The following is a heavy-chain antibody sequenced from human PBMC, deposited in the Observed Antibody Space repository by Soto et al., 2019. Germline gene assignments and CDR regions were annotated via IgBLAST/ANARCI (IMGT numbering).Heavy chain of an antibody. CDR2: ISYDGRNT. Sequence: CVASRFTYSRYAREWVRQAPGKGLKWVAIISYDGRNTHYADPVKGRFTISRDSSKNTVSLEMTSLRAEDTAVYYCAKGGRQWLVTSDFNYWGQGALVTVSS. CDR1: RFTYSRYA. D-gene: IGHD6-19*01. J-gene: IGHJ4*02. CDR3: AKGGRQWLVTSDFNY. V-gene: IGHV3-30*18.